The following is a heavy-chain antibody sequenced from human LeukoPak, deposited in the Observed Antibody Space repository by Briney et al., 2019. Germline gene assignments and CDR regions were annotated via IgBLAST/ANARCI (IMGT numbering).Heavy chain of an antibody. Sequence: ASVKVSCKVSGYTLTELSMHWVRQAPGQGLEWMGRINPNSGGTNYAQKFQGRVTMTRDTSISTAYMELSRLRSDDTAVYYCARSRVGATFDYWGQGTLATVSS. CDR3: ARSRVGATFDY. V-gene: IGHV1-2*06. CDR2: INPNSGGT. J-gene: IGHJ4*02. CDR1: GYTLTELS. D-gene: IGHD1-26*01.